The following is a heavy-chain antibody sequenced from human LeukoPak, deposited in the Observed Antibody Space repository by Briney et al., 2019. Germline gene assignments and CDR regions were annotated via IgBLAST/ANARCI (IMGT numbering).Heavy chain of an antibody. CDR1: GVSISSYY. V-gene: IGHV4-59*01. Sequence: SETLSLTCTVSGVSISSYYWSWIRQPPGKGLEWIGYIYYSGSTNYNPSLKSRVTISVDTSKNQFSLKLSSVTAADTAVYYCARDRRLGYWGQGTLVTVSS. CDR3: ARDRRLGY. CDR2: IYYSGST. J-gene: IGHJ4*02.